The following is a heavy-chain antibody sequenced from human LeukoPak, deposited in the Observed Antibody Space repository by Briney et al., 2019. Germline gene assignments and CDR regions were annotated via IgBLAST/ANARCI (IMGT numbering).Heavy chain of an antibody. Sequence: SGGSLTLSCAASGFTFSSYTMSWVRQAPGKGLEWVSGISWNSGSIGYADSVKGRFTISRDNAKNSLYLQMSSLRAEDTALYYCAKDIAAYDFWGQGTLVTVSS. V-gene: IGHV3-9*01. CDR2: ISWNSGSI. CDR3: AKDIAAYDF. CDR1: GFTFSSYT. J-gene: IGHJ4*02. D-gene: IGHD3/OR15-3a*01.